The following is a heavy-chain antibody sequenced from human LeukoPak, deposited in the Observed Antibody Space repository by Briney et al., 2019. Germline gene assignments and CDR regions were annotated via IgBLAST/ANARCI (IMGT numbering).Heavy chain of an antibody. J-gene: IGHJ4*02. Sequence: SQTLSLTCTVSGGSISSGSYYWSWIRQPAGKGLEWIGRIYTSGSTNYNPSLKSRVTISVDTSKNQFSLKLSSVTAADTAVYYCARDRSSSDFDYWGQGTLVTVSS. CDR1: GGSISSGSYY. CDR3: ARDRSSSDFDY. CDR2: IYTSGST. V-gene: IGHV4-61*02. D-gene: IGHD6-6*01.